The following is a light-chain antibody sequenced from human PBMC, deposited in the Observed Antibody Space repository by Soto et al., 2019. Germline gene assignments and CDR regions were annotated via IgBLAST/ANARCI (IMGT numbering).Light chain of an antibody. CDR3: QQYNNWPPWT. V-gene: IGKV3-15*01. Sequence: IVWTQSPGTLSLSPGERATLSCRAGQSISNSYLAWFQQKPGQSPRLLIYGASSRPTGIPPRFSGSGSGTEFTLTISSLQPEDFAVYYCQQYNNWPPWTFGQGTKVDIK. CDR1: QSISNSY. CDR2: GAS. J-gene: IGKJ1*01.